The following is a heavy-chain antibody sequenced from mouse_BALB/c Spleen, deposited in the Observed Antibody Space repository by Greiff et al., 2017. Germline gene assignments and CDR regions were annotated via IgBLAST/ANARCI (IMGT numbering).Heavy chain of an antibody. V-gene: IGHV14-4*02. CDR2: IDPENGDT. CDR1: GFNIKDYY. J-gene: IGHJ4*01. Sequence: VQLQQSGAELVRSGASVKLSCTASGFNIKDYYMHWVKQRPEQGLEWIGWIDPENGDTEYAPKFQGKATMTADTSSNTAYLQLSSPTSEDSAVYYCTRMGGNYAMDYWGQGTSVTVSS. CDR3: TRMGGNYAMDY.